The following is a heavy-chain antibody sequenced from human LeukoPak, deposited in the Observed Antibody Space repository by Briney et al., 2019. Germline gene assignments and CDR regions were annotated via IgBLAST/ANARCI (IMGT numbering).Heavy chain of an antibody. CDR3: ARGGQLNWFDP. CDR2: IYYSGST. Sequence: PETPSLTCTVSGGSISSYYWSWIRRPPGKGLEWIGYIYYSGSTNYNPSLKSRVTISVDTSKNQFSLRLTSVTAADTAMYYCARGGQLNWFDPWGQGTLVTVSS. CDR1: GGSISSYY. J-gene: IGHJ5*02. V-gene: IGHV4-59*01. D-gene: IGHD5-18*01.